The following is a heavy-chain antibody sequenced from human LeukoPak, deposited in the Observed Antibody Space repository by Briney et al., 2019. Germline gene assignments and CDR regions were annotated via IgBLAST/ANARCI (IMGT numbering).Heavy chain of an antibody. CDR1: GFTFSSYY. CDR3: ARGVSYRVVVTATDFDY. Sequence: GASLRLSCEASGFTFSSYYMNWVRQAPGRGLEWVSSIDSSSIHIYYADSVKGRFTISRDNAKNSLYLQMNSLRAEDTAVYYCARGVSYRVVVTATDFDYWGQGTLVTVSS. J-gene: IGHJ4*02. CDR2: IDSSSIHI. V-gene: IGHV3-21*01. D-gene: IGHD2-21*02.